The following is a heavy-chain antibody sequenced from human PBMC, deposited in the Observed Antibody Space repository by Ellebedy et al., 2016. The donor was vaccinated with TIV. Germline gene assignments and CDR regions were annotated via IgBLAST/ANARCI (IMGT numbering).Heavy chain of an antibody. CDR2: TIPILGIA. J-gene: IGHJ4*02. Sequence: AASVKVSCKASGGTFSSYAISWARQAPGQGLEWMGRTIPILGIANYAQKFQGRVTITADKSTSTAYMELSSLRSEDTAVYYCAREKGTVVAATLPTIWGQGTLVTVSS. CDR1: GGTFSSYA. CDR3: AREKGTVVAATLPTI. D-gene: IGHD2-15*01. V-gene: IGHV1-69*04.